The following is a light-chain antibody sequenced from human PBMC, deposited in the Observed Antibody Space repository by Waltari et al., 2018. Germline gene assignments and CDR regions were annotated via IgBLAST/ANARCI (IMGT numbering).Light chain of an antibody. CDR1: SSDVGGYDY. V-gene: IGLV2-11*01. Sequence: QSALTQPRSVSGSPGQSVTISCTGTSSDVGGYDYVSWYQHHPGKAPKLMICDVTKRPSGGPVRFSGSKSGNTASLTISGLQAEDEADYYCCSYAGSYTHVVFGGGTKLTVL. CDR2: DVT. CDR3: CSYAGSYTHVV. J-gene: IGLJ2*01.